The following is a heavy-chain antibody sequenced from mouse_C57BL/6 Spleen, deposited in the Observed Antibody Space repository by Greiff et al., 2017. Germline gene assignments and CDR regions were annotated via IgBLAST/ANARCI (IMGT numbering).Heavy chain of an antibody. CDR1: GYTFTSYW. CDR3: ARRRAYGNYAESAMDY. V-gene: IGHV1-50*01. D-gene: IGHD2-1*01. CDR2: IDPSDSYT. Sequence: QVQLQQPGAELVKPGASVKLSCKASGYTFTSYWMQWVKQRPGQGLEWIGEIDPSDSYTNYNQKFKGKATLTVDTSSSTAYMQLSSLTSEDSAVYYCARRRAYGNYAESAMDYWGQGTSVTVSS. J-gene: IGHJ4*01.